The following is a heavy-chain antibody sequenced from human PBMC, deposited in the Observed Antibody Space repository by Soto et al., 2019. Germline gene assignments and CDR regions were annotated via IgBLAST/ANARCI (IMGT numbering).Heavy chain of an antibody. J-gene: IGHJ3*02. CDR1: GYSFTSYW. Sequence: GESLKISCKGSGYSFTSYWISWVRQMPGKGLEWMGRIDPSDSYTNYSPSFQGHVTISADKSISTDYLQWSSLKASDTAMYYCARHDHDDSSGYAFDIWGQGTMVTVSS. CDR3: ARHDHDDSSGYAFDI. V-gene: IGHV5-10-1*01. D-gene: IGHD3-22*01. CDR2: IDPSDSYT.